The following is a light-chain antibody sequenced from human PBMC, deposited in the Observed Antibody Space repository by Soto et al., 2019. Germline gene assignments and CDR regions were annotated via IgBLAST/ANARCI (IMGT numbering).Light chain of an antibody. CDR3: SSYAGSNNFV. CDR1: SSDVGGYNY. J-gene: IGLJ1*01. CDR2: EVS. Sequence: QSALTQPPSASGSPGQSVTISCTGTSSDVGGYNYVSWYQQHPGKAPNLMIYEVSKRPSGVPDRFSGSKSGNTASLTGSGLQAEDEADYYCSSYAGSNNFVFGTGTKLTVL. V-gene: IGLV2-8*01.